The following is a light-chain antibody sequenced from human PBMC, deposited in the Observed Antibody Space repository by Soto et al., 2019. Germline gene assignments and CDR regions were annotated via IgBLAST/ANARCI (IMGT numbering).Light chain of an antibody. J-gene: IGLJ3*02. CDR2: GNS. V-gene: IGLV2-8*01. Sequence: QSALTQPPSASGSPGQSVTISCTGTSSDVGGYNYVSWYQQHPGKAPKLLIYGNSNRPSGVPDRFSGSKSGTSASLAITGLQAEDEADYYCQSYDSSLSVWVFGGGTKLTVL. CDR1: SSDVGGYNY. CDR3: QSYDSSLSVWV.